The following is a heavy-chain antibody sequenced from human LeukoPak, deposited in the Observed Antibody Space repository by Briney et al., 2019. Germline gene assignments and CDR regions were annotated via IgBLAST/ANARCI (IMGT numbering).Heavy chain of an antibody. CDR3: ARDGGYCTNGVCYPDY. CDR1: GYTFTSYY. CDR2: INPSGGST. J-gene: IGHJ4*02. V-gene: IGHV1-46*01. D-gene: IGHD2-8*01. Sequence: GASVKVSCKASGYTFTSYYMHWVRQAPGQGLEWMGIINPSGGSTSYAQKFQGRVTMTRDMSTSTVYMELSSLRSEDTAVYYCARDGGYCTNGVCYPDYWGQGTLVTVSS.